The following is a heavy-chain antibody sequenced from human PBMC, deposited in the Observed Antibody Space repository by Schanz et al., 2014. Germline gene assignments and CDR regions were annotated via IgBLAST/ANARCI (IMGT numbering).Heavy chain of an antibody. CDR2: ISRDGTTS. CDR1: GERVNDEE. Sequence: VQLAEEGGGRGEEGGEVRRKGVASGERVNDEERKGKSTAPGKGLEWLSYISRDGTTSYYADSVKGRFTISRDNAKNSLYLEMTSLRGEDTAVYYCARENLNWEAWDIWGQGTVGTVSS. V-gene: IGHV3-11*01. CDR3: ARENLNWEAWDI. J-gene: IGHJ3*02. D-gene: IGHD7-27*01.